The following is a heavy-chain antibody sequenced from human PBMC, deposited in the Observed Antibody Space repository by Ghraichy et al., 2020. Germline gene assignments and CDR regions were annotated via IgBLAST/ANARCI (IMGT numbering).Heavy chain of an antibody. CDR2: IKTDGITT. CDR3: STAPRADRGNY. D-gene: IGHD3-10*01. Sequence: GGSLRLSCAASGLTFSSYWMHWVRQAPGKGLEWVSHIKTDGITTNYADSVRGGFTISRDNAKNTLYLQMNRLRAEDAAVYYGSTAPRADRGNYWGQGTLFTVSS. CDR1: GLTFSSYW. V-gene: IGHV3-74*01. J-gene: IGHJ4*02.